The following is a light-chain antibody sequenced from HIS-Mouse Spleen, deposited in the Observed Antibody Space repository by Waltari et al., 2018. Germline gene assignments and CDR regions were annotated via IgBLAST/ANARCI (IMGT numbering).Light chain of an antibody. CDR3: CSYAGSSTYV. J-gene: IGLJ1*01. CDR1: SSDVGSYNL. V-gene: IGLV2-23*01. CDR2: EGT. Sequence: QSALTQPASVSWSPGQSITISCTGTSSDVGSYNLVPCYQQNPGKSPKLMIYEGTKRPSGVSNRFSGSKSGNTASLTISGLQAEDEADYYCCSYAGSSTYVFGTGTKVTVL.